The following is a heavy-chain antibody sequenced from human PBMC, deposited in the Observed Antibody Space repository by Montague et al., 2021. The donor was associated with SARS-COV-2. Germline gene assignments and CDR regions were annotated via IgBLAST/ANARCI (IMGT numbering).Heavy chain of an antibody. Sequence: SETLSLTCTVSGGSISSYYWSWIRQPPGKGLEWIGEINHSGSTTYNPSLKSRVTISLDTSKNQFSLKLSSVTAADTAVYYCARGWAMVRGVTHWGQGTLVTVSS. V-gene: IGHV4-34*01. J-gene: IGHJ4*02. CDR1: GGSISSYY. D-gene: IGHD3-10*01. CDR2: INHSGST. CDR3: ARGWAMVRGVTH.